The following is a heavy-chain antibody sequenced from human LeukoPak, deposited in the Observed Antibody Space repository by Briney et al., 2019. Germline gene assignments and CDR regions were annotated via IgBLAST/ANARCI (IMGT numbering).Heavy chain of an antibody. CDR1: GGSISSGSYY. V-gene: IGHV4-61*02. Sequence: SGTLSLTCAVSGGSISSGSYYWSWIRQPAGKGLEWIGRIYTSGSTNYNPSLKSRVTISVDTSKNQFSLKLSSVTAADTAVYYCARDMGYCGGDCYGLNYWGQGTLVTVSS. CDR2: IYTSGST. J-gene: IGHJ4*02. CDR3: ARDMGYCGGDCYGLNY. D-gene: IGHD2-21*02.